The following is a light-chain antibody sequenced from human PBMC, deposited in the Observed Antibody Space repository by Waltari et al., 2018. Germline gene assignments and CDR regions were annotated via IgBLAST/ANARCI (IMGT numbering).Light chain of an antibody. Sequence: IQLTQSPSSLSASIGDRVTITCRASQGIGSALAWYQQKPGKPPRLLIYGASSLEGGVPSRFSGSGSGTDFTLSISSLQPEDFATYSCQHLNSYPFTFGPGTTV. CDR1: QGIGSA. J-gene: IGKJ3*01. V-gene: IGKV1-13*02. CDR3: QHLNSYPFT. CDR2: GAS.